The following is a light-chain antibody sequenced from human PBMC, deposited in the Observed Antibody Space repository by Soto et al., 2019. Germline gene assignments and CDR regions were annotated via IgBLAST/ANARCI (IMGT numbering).Light chain of an antibody. CDR3: QQLNSNPYT. CDR2: GAS. CDR1: QGISSH. V-gene: IGKV1-9*01. Sequence: DIQLTQSPSSLSASVGDRVTITCRASQGISSHLTWYQQKPGKAPKLLIYGASNLQSGVPSRFSGSGSGTEFTLTISSLQPEDFATYYCQQLNSNPYTFGEGTKLEIK. J-gene: IGKJ2*01.